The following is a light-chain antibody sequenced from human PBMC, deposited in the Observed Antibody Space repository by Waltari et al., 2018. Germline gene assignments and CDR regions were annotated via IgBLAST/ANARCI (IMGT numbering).Light chain of an antibody. J-gene: IGKJ5*01. CDR2: AAS. CDR1: QSLGTS. Sequence: DILLTQSPSSLSASVGDRVTITCRACQSLGTSLNWYQQKPGNAPNLLIYAASSLQSGVPSRFSGSGSGIEFTLTISSLQPEDFATYYCQQSYSSLPITFGQGTRLEIK. V-gene: IGKV1-39*01. CDR3: QQSYSSLPIT.